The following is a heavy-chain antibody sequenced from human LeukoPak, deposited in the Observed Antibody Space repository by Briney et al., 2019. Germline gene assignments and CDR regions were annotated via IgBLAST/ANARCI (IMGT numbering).Heavy chain of an antibody. Sequence: EASVKVSCKASGYTFTSYGISWVRQAPGQGLEWMGWISAYSGNTNYAQKYQGRVTMTTDTSTSTAYMELRSLRSDDTAVYYCARDWYNSSFGAYYYYGMDVWGQGTTVTVFS. J-gene: IGHJ6*02. CDR3: ARDWYNSSFGAYYYYGMDV. D-gene: IGHD6-13*01. CDR1: GYTFTSYG. V-gene: IGHV1-18*01. CDR2: ISAYSGNT.